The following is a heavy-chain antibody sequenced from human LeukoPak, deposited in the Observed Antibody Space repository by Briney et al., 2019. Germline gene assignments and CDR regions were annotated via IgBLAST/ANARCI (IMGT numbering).Heavy chain of an antibody. D-gene: IGHD4-17*01. Sequence: AETLSLTCAFSGVSIISSHWWSWPRQSPGKGLEWIGEIYHSGTTNYNPSLNSRVTMSVDKSKQQFSLNLRSVTAADTAVYYCATYFYGDYGSYYFDRWGERPLVPVSS. J-gene: IGHJ4*02. V-gene: IGHV4-4*02. CDR1: GVSIISSHW. CDR3: ATYFYGDYGSYYFDR. CDR2: IYHSGTT.